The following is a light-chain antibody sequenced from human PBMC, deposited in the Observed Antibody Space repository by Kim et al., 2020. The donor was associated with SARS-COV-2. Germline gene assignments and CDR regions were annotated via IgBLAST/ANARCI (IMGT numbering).Light chain of an antibody. J-gene: IGLJ3*02. CDR1: SSDVCGYNY. CDR3: SSYTSSSTLV. V-gene: IGLV2-14*04. CDR2: DVS. Sequence: GQSLTISCTGTSSDVCGYNYVSWYQQNPGKAPKLMIYDVSKRPSGVSNRFSGSKSGNTASLTISGLQAEDEADYYCSSYTSSSTLVFGGGTQLTVL.